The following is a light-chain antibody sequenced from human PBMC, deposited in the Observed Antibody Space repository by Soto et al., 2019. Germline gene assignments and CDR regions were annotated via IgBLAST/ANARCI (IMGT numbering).Light chain of an antibody. CDR3: QQYNTWPLT. V-gene: IGKV3-15*01. CDR2: SAS. J-gene: IGKJ4*01. CDR1: QYVASN. Sequence: EIEMTQLPATLSMSPGETATLSCRASQYVASNLAWYQQKPGQPPRLLIHSASTRATGVPARFSGSGSGTEFTLIISSLESEDFVVYYCQQYNTWPLTFGGGTKVEIK.